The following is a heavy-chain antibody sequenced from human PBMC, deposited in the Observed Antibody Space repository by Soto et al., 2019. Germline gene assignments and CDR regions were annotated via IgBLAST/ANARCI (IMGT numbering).Heavy chain of an antibody. CDR1: GYTLTELS. Sequence: ASVKVSCKVSGYTLTELSMHWVRQAPGKGLEWMGGFDPEDGETIYAQKFQGRVTMTEDTSTDTAYMELSSLRSEDTAVYYCATAERIAAAASFDYWGQGTLVTVS. D-gene: IGHD6-13*01. CDR3: ATAERIAAAASFDY. J-gene: IGHJ4*02. V-gene: IGHV1-24*01. CDR2: FDPEDGET.